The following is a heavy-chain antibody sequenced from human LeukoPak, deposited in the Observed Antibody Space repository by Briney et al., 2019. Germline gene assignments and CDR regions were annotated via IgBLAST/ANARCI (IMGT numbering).Heavy chain of an antibody. CDR2: ISSSRSYT. CDR1: GFTFSSYS. V-gene: IGHV3-21*01. J-gene: IGHJ3*02. D-gene: IGHD6-13*01. Sequence: GGSLRLSCAGSGFTFSSYSMNWVRQAPGKGLEWVSSISSSRSYTYYADSVKGRFTISRDNSKNTLYLQMNSLRAEDTAVYYCAKDRAYSSSWYNAFDIWGQGTMVTVSS. CDR3: AKDRAYSSSWYNAFDI.